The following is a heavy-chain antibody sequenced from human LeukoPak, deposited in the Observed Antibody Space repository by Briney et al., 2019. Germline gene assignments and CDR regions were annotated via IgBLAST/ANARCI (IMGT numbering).Heavy chain of an antibody. Sequence: PGGSLRLSCAASGFSFSSYWMTWIRQSPEKGLEWVAHIKEGGIVKYYVDFVKGRFTISGDSAKNSVYQQINDVDVEDTAVYYVVGEAPGYWGQGALVTVSS. CDR2: IKEGGIVK. D-gene: IGHD2-2*01. J-gene: IGHJ4*02. CDR3: VGEAPGY. CDR1: GFSFSSYW. V-gene: IGHV3-7*01.